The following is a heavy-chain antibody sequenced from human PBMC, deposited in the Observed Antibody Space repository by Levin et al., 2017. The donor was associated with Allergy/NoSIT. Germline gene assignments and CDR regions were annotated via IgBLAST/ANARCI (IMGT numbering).Heavy chain of an antibody. CDR1: GGSFSGYY. CDR3: ARDSTLSTVPTVWFDP. J-gene: IGHJ5*02. Sequence: PSQTLSLTCAVYGGSFSGYYWSWIRQPPGKGLEWIGEINHSGSTNYNPSLKSRVTISVDTSKNQFSLKLSSVTAADTAVYYCARDSTLSTVPTVWFDPWGQGTLVTVSS. D-gene: IGHD4-17*01. CDR2: INHSGST. V-gene: IGHV4-34*01.